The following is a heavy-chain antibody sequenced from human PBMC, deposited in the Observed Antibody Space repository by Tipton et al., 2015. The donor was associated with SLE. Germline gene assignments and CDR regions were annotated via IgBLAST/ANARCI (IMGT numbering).Heavy chain of an antibody. D-gene: IGHD1-1*01. CDR2: IFFTGSA. CDR3: ARSKSQLDFDS. Sequence: TLSLTCTVSGDSMSSGAYYWSWIRQHPGKGLEWIGHIFFTGSAYYKASLTSRLSISVDTSKKQFSLRLNSVTAADTAVYYCARSKSQLDFDSWGQGTLVTVSS. CDR1: GDSMSSGAYY. J-gene: IGHJ4*02. V-gene: IGHV4-31*03.